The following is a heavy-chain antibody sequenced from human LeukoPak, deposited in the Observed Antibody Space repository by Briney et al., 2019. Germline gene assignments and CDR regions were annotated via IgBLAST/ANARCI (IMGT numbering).Heavy chain of an antibody. Sequence: SETLSLTCTVSGYSISSGYYWGWTRQPPGKGLEWIGSIYHSGSTYYNPSLKSRVTISVDTSKNQFSMKLSSVTAADTAVYYCARGGAYSGSYRRGFAYWGQGTLVTVSS. D-gene: IGHD1-26*01. V-gene: IGHV4-38-2*02. J-gene: IGHJ4*02. CDR1: GYSISSGYY. CDR3: ARGGAYSGSYRRGFAY. CDR2: IYHSGST.